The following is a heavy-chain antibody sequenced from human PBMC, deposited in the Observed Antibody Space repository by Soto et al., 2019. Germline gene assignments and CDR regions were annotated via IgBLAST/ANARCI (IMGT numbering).Heavy chain of an antibody. V-gene: IGHV1-69*08. D-gene: IGHD3-3*01. CDR2: IIPILGVV. J-gene: IGHJ4*02. CDR3: SRDTRGNFNYTDSPDY. Sequence: QVELVQSGAEVKKPGSSVKVSCEALGGAFSTFTINWVRQAPGQGFEWMGRIIPILGVVNYARKFQGRVTITADTATRTCYLEMTSLRFEDTAVYLCSRDTRGNFNYTDSPDYWGQGTVVTVSS. CDR1: GGAFSTFT.